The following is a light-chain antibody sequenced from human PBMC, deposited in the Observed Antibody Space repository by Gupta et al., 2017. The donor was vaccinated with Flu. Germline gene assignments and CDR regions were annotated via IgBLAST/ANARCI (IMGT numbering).Light chain of an antibody. Sequence: QSALTQPASVSGSPGQSITISCTGTSSDVGGYNYVSWYQQHPGKAPKLMIYEVSNRPSGVSNRFSGSKSGNTASLTISGLQAEDEADYYCSSYTSSSIPVFGGGTKPTVL. J-gene: IGLJ3*02. CDR3: SSYTSSSIPV. CDR2: EVS. V-gene: IGLV2-14*01. CDR1: SSDVGGYNY.